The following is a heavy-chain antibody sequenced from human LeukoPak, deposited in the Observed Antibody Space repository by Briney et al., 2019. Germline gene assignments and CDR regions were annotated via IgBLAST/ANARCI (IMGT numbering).Heavy chain of an antibody. D-gene: IGHD3-16*02. Sequence: SETLSLTCAVYGGSFSGYYWSWIRQPPGKGLEWIGETNHSGSTNYNPSLKSRVTISVDTSKNQFSLNLSSVTAADTAVYYCARGRPIMITFGGIINLDYWGQGTLVTVSS. CDR1: GGSFSGYY. J-gene: IGHJ4*02. CDR2: TNHSGST. V-gene: IGHV4-34*01. CDR3: ARGRPIMITFGGIINLDY.